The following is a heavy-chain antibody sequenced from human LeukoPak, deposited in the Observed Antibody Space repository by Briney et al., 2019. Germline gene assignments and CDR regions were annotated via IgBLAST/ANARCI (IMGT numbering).Heavy chain of an antibody. CDR2: IYYDGST. D-gene: IGHD2-15*01. J-gene: IGHJ4*02. CDR1: GGSISSYY. CDR3: ARYHCSGGTCYHFDY. V-gene: IGHV4-59*08. Sequence: KPSETLSLTCTVSGGSISSYYWSWIRQPPGKGLEWIGYIYYDGSTNYNPSLKSRVSISVDTSKNQFSLKLSSVTAADTAVYYCARYHCSGGTCYHFDYWGQGALVTVSS.